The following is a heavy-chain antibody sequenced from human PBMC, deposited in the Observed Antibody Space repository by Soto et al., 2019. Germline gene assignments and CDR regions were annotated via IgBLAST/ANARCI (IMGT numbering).Heavy chain of an antibody. V-gene: IGHV1-69*15. CDR1: GGTFSNYA. CDR2: IIPIFGTR. CDR3: AKDGGREGYFGNWFDP. D-gene: IGHD2-15*01. Sequence: QVQLVQSGAEVKKPGSSVKVSCKASGGTFSNYAITWVRQAPGQGLEWLGRIIPIFGTRDYAQKFQGRVTISAHDATPXAYMELSSLRSDDTAVYYCAKDGGREGYFGNWFDPWGQGTLVTVSS. J-gene: IGHJ5*02.